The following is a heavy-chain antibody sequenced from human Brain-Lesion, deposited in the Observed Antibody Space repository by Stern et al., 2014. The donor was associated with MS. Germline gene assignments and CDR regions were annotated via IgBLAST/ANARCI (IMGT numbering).Heavy chain of an antibody. J-gene: IGHJ3*02. D-gene: IGHD3-22*01. V-gene: IGHV4-61*02. CDR2: ISTSGST. Sequence: QLQLQESGPGLVKPSQTLSLTCTVSGASISSGTYFWTWIRQPAGKGLEWIGRISTSGSTTYNPSLKTRVTISLDTSKKEFSLNLSSVTAADTAVYYCARAYYYDTSGDSDAFNIWGQGTQVTVSS. CDR1: GASISSGTYF. CDR3: ARAYYYDTSGDSDAFNI.